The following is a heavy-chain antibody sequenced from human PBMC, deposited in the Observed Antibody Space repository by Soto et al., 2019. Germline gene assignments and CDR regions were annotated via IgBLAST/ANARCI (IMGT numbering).Heavy chain of an antibody. J-gene: IGHJ5*02. CDR3: ARAGVVTNSNWFDP. CDR1: GGTLGSYA. Sequence: GASVKVSCKASGGTLGSYAISWVRQSPGQGLEWMGEIITIFGTANYAQKFQGRVTITADESTSTAYMKLSSLRSEDTAVYYCARAGVVTNSNWFDPWGQGTLVTVSS. V-gene: IGHV1-69*13. CDR2: IITIFGTA. D-gene: IGHD3-22*01.